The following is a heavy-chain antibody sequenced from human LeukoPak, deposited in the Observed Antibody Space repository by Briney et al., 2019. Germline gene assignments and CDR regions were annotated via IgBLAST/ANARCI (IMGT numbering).Heavy chain of an antibody. V-gene: IGHV3-48*03. Sequence: PGGSLRLSCAASGLTFSSYEMNWVRQARGEGLEWVSYISSSGSTIYYADSVKGRFTLSRDNAKNSLFLQMNSLRAADTAVYYGARGRVVFDYWGQGTLVTVSS. CDR3: ARGRVVFDY. CDR2: ISSSGSTI. CDR1: GLTFSSYE. J-gene: IGHJ4*02.